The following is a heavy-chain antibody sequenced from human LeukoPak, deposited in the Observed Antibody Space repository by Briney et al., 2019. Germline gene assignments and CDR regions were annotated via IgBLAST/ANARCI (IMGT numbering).Heavy chain of an antibody. V-gene: IGHV3-23*01. Sequence: PGGSLRLSCAASGFTFSGYATSWVRQAPGKGLEWVSAVSGNGGRTNYADSVKGRFTISRDNSKNTLYVQMNSLRAEDTAVYYCAKSPGSDYLFDYWGQGTLVTVSS. J-gene: IGHJ4*02. D-gene: IGHD2-21*01. CDR1: GFTFSGYA. CDR3: AKSPGSDYLFDY. CDR2: VSGNGGRT.